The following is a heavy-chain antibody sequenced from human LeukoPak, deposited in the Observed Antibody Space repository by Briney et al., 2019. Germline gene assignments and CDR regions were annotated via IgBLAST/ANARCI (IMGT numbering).Heavy chain of an antibody. V-gene: IGHV3-7*05. J-gene: IGHJ4*02. CDR2: INQYGSEK. CDR1: GFTFSNYC. Sequence: PGGSLRLSCAASGFTFSNYCMKWVRQAPGKGLGWVANINQYGSEKYYVDSVKGRFTISRDNAKNSLYLQMNVLRVDDTAVYYCARGSAWGRGSYDYWGQGTLVTVSS. D-gene: IGHD1-26*01. CDR3: ARGSAWGRGSYDY.